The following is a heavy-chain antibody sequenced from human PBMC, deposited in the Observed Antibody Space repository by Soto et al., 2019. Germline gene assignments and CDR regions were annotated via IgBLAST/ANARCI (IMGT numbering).Heavy chain of an antibody. Sequence: GGSLRLSCAASGFTLSSYMMNWVRQAPGQGLEWISYISNSGSTIYYADSVKGRFTISRDNAKNSLYLQMNSLRAEDTAVYYCARDPGKRPTGYYNYWGQGTLVTVSS. J-gene: IGHJ4*02. CDR1: GFTLSSYM. CDR2: ISNSGSTI. V-gene: IGHV3-48*04. CDR3: ARDPGKRPTGYYNY. D-gene: IGHD3-9*01.